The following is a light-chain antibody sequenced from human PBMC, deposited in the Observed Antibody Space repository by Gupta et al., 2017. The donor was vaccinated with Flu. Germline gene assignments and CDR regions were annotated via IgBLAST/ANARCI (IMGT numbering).Light chain of an antibody. CDR2: QVS. V-gene: IGKV2-30*01. Sequence: DVVMTQSPFLLPCTLGQPASISCRSSQGLVYSDGNTYLHWFQQRQGQSPRPLIYQVSDRDSGVPDRFSGSGSGTDFTLKISRVEAEDVGIYFCMQCSHWPWAFGQGTTVEIK. CDR3: MQCSHWPWA. CDR1: QGLVYSDGNTY. J-gene: IGKJ1*01.